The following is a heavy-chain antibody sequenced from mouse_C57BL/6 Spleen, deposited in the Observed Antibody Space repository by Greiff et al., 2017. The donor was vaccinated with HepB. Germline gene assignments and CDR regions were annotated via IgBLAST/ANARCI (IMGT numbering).Heavy chain of an antibody. Sequence: VQLQQSGAELVRPGASVKLSCKASGYTFTDYYINWVKQRPGQGLEWIARIYPGSGNTYYNEKFKGKATLTAEKSSSTAYMQLSSLTSEDSAVYFCARGSNAWFAYWGQGTRVTVSA. CDR2: IYPGSGNT. D-gene: IGHD2-5*01. CDR1: GYTFTDYY. V-gene: IGHV1-76*01. J-gene: IGHJ3*01. CDR3: ARGSNAWFAY.